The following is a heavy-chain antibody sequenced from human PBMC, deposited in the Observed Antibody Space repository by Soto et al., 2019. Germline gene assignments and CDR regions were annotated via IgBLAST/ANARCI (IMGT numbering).Heavy chain of an antibody. CDR2: IYYSGST. V-gene: IGHV4-31*03. J-gene: IGHJ1*01. CDR3: ARVPPYYYDSIVYYHGGYFQH. CDR1: GGSISSGGYY. Sequence: PSETLSLTCTVSGGSISSGGYYWSWIRQHPGKGLEWIGYIYYSGSTYYNPSLTSRVTISVDTSKNQFSLKLSSVTAADTAVYYCARVPPYYYDSIVYYHGGYFQHWGQGTLVTVSS. D-gene: IGHD3-22*01.